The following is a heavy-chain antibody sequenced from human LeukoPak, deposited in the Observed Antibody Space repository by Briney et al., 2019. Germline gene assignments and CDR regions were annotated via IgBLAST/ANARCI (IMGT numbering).Heavy chain of an antibody. J-gene: IGHJ4*02. CDR3: AKDWWWQHLYGSFFNY. V-gene: IGHV3-30*02. CDR2: IRHDGSTK. D-gene: IGHD2-15*01. Sequence: PGGSLRLSCAASGFTFMSYGMHWVRQAPGKGLEWVAYIRHDGSTKYYADSVKGRFTISRDNSKTTVSLQMNSLTPEDTALYYCAKDWWWQHLYGSFFNYWGQGTLVTVSS. CDR1: GFTFMSYG.